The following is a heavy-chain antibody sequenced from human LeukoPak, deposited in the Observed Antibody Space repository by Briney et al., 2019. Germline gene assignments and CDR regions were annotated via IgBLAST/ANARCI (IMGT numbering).Heavy chain of an antibody. CDR3: ARLSEGSSWPRRRQPTRSWYFDL. CDR2: IYYGGDT. J-gene: IGHJ2*01. Sequence: PSETLSLTCTVSGGSINSGDYYWSWIRQPPGKGLEWIGYIYYGGDTYYNPPLKSRVTISVDTSKNQFSLKLSSETAADTAVYYCARLSEGSSWPRRRQPTRSWYFDLWGRGTLVTVSS. D-gene: IGHD6-13*01. V-gene: IGHV4-30-4*01. CDR1: GGSINSGDYY.